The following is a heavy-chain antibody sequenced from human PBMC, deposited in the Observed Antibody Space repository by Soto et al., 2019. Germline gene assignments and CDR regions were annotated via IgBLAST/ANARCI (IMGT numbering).Heavy chain of an antibody. CDR2: ISGSGGST. CDR3: AKDSGWYLAFFDY. V-gene: IGHV3-23*01. J-gene: IGHJ4*02. D-gene: IGHD6-19*01. CDR1: GFTFSSYA. Sequence: EVQLLESGGGLVQPGGSLRISCAASGFTFSSYAMSWVRQAPGKGLEWVSAISGSGGSTYYADSVKGRFTISRDNSKNTLYLQMNSLRAEDTAVYYCAKDSGWYLAFFDYWGQGTLVTVSS.